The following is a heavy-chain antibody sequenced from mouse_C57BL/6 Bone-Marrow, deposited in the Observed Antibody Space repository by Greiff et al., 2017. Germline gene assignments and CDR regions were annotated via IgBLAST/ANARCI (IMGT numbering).Heavy chain of an antibody. CDR3: ARSDYGSSPWYFDV. CDR2: IYWDDDK. J-gene: IGHJ1*03. D-gene: IGHD1-1*01. CDR1: GFSLSTSGMG. Sequence: QVTLKVSGPGILQSSQPLSLTCSFSGFSLSTSGMGVSWIRQPSGKGLEWLAHIYWDDDKRYNPSLTSRLTLSKDTYRNQVVLKITSVDTADTATYYWARSDYGSSPWYFDVWGTGTTVTVSS. V-gene: IGHV8-12*01.